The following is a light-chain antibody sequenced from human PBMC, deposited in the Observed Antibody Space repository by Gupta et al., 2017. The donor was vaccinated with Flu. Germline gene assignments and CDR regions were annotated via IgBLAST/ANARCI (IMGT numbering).Light chain of an antibody. Sequence: QSVLPQPPSVSAAPGQRVTISCSGSSSNIEDNYVSWSQQLPGTAPKLLIYEDYKRPSGIPDRFSASKSGTSATLAITGRQTGDEADYYCGAWDSSRSGVVFGGGTKMTVL. CDR3: GAWDSSRSGVV. V-gene: IGLV1-51*02. J-gene: IGLJ3*02. CDR2: EDY. CDR1: SSNIEDNY.